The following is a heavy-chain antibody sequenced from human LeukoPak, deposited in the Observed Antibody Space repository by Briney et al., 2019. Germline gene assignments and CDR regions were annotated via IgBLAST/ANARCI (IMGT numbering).Heavy chain of an antibody. CDR1: GYTFTSYG. D-gene: IGHD3-22*01. CDR3: ARATYYYDSSGYFRGLPDAFDI. CDR2: ISAYNDNT. Sequence: GASVTVSCKASGYTFTSYGISWVRQAPGQGLEWMVWISAYNDNTNYAQKLQGRVTMTTDTSTSTAYMELRSLRSDDTAVYYCARATYYYDSSGYFRGLPDAFDIWGQGTMVTVSS. V-gene: IGHV1-18*01. J-gene: IGHJ3*02.